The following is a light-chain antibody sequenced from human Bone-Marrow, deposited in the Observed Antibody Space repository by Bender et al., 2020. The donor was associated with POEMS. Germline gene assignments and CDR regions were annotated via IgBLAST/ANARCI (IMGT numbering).Light chain of an antibody. CDR2: GNL. Sequence: QSVLTQPPSVSGAPGQRVTISCTGTSSNIGAGYDVSWYQQLPGKAPKVLIYGNLNRPSGVPDRFSGSKSGTSASLAITGLQAEDEADYYCNSYTGSNNWVFGGGTKLTVL. J-gene: IGLJ3*02. CDR1: SSNIGAGYD. V-gene: IGLV1-40*01. CDR3: NSYTGSNNWV.